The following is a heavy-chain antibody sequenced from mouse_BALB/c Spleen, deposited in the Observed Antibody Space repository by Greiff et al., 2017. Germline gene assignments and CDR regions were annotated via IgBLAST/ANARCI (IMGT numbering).Heavy chain of an antibody. J-gene: IGHJ4*01. CDR1: GFTFNTYA. Sequence: EVKLVESGGGLVQPKGSLKLSCAASGFTFNTYAMNWVRQAPGKGLEWVARIRSKSNNYATYYADSVKDRFTISRDDSQSMLYLQMNNLKTEDTAMYYCVRHYYGYPYAMDYWGQGTSVTVSS. V-gene: IGHV10-1*02. D-gene: IGHD1-2*01. CDR3: VRHYYGYPYAMDY. CDR2: IRSKSNNYAT.